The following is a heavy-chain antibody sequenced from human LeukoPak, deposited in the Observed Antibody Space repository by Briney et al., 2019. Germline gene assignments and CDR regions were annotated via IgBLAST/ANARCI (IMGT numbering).Heavy chain of an antibody. CDR1: GFTFSSYA. J-gene: IGHJ4*02. D-gene: IGHD3-16*02. Sequence: GGSLRLSCAASGFTFSSYAMSWVRHAPGKGLEWVSAISGSGGSTYYADSVRGRFTISRDNSKTTLYLQMNSLRDEATAVYYCAKSDYDYVWGSYRYIYYFAYWGQASLVTVSS. CDR2: ISGSGGST. CDR3: AKSDYDYVWGSYRYIYYFAY. V-gene: IGHV3-23*01.